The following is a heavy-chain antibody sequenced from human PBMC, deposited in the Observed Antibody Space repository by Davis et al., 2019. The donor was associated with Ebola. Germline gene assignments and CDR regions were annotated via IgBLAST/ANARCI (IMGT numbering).Heavy chain of an antibody. CDR3: ARLPIVVVPAATGGGGFDP. J-gene: IGHJ5*02. V-gene: IGHV5-51*01. D-gene: IGHD2-2*01. CDR1: GNSFTNYW. CDR2: IYPGDSDT. Sequence: GESLKISCKGSGNSFTNYWIAWVRQMPGRGLEWMGIIYPGDSDTRYSPSFQGQVTISADKSISTAYLQWSSLKASDTAMYYCARLPIVVVPAATGGGGFDPWGQGTLVTVSS.